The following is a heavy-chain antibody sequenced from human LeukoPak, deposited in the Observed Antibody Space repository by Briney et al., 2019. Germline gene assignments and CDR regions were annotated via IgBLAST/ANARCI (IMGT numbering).Heavy chain of an antibody. CDR3: ARGDYSGRPDY. J-gene: IGHJ4*02. Sequence: ASVKVSCKASGYTFTSYYMHWVRQAPGQGLEWMVIINPSGSSTTYAQKFQGRVTMTRDTSTSTVYMELSSLRSEGTAVYYCARGDYSGRPDYWGQGTLVTVSS. CDR1: GYTFTSYY. V-gene: IGHV1-46*01. D-gene: IGHD1-26*01. CDR2: INPSGSST.